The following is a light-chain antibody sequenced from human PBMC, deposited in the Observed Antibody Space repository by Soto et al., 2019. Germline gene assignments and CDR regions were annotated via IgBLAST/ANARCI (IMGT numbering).Light chain of an antibody. V-gene: IGKV1-33*01. CDR2: DAS. J-gene: IGKJ4*01. CDR1: QDINKN. Sequence: DIQMTQSPSSLSASVGDRVTITCQASQDINKNLIWYQQKPGKAPKLLIYDASDLETGVPSRFSGSGSGTEFTLTIISLQSEDSAVYYCQQYNDWPLTFGGGTKVDIK. CDR3: QQYNDWPLT.